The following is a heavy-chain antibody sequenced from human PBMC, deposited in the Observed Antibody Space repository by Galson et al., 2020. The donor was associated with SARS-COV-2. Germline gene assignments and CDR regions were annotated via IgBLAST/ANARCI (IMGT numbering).Heavy chain of an antibody. J-gene: IGHJ4*02. D-gene: IGHD3-9*01. V-gene: IGHV3-30*01. Sequence: GGSLRLSCAASGFTFSSYAMHWVRQAPGKGLEWVAVISYDGSNKYYADSVKGRFTISRDNSKNTLYLQMNSLRAEDTAVYYCARDGAYYYIGGDLDYWAQETLLTVSS. CDR1: GFTFSSYA. CDR3: ARDGAYYYIGGDLDY. CDR2: ISYDGSNK.